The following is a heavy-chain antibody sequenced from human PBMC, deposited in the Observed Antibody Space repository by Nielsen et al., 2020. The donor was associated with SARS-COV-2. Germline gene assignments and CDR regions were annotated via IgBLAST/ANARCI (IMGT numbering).Heavy chain of an antibody. V-gene: IGHV1-46*01. D-gene: IGHD3-22*01. CDR2: INPSGGST. Sequence: ASVKVSCKASGYTFTSYYMHWVRQAPGQGLEWMGIINPSGGSTSYAQKFQGRVTMTRDTSTSTVYMELSSLRSEDTAVYYCAREGYYDSSGYYLRYDAFDIWGQGTMVTVSS. J-gene: IGHJ3*02. CDR3: AREGYYDSSGYYLRYDAFDI. CDR1: GYTFTSYY.